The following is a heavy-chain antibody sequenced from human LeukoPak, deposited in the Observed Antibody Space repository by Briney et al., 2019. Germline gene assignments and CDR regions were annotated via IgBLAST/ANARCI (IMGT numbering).Heavy chain of an antibody. CDR1: GLILRGHA. V-gene: IGHV3-23*01. CDR2: IGDSGEVE. J-gene: IGHJ4*02. Sequence: PVGSLTLSCEASGLILRGHAMSWVRQAPGQGLEWVSGIGDSGEVERYGDSVKGRFTISRDNFRNTVYLEMRSLRPEDTAVYYCAKGYSSGWAPFDYWGQGTQVTVSS. CDR3: AKGYSSGWAPFDY. D-gene: IGHD6-19*01.